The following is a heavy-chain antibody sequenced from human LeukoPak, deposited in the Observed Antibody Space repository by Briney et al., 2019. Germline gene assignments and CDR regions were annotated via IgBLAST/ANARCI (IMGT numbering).Heavy chain of an antibody. J-gene: IGHJ4*02. V-gene: IGHV3-23*01. CDR3: AKDSLGSTLPDY. CDR1: GFIFIPPG. CDR2: ISGSGGST. Sequence: GGSLRLSCPFSGFIFIPPGLNWFRRPPGKGLEWVSAISGSGGSTYYADSVKGRFTISRDNSKNTLYLQMNSLRAEDTAVYYCAKDSLGSTLPDYWGQGTLVTVSS. D-gene: IGHD7-27*01.